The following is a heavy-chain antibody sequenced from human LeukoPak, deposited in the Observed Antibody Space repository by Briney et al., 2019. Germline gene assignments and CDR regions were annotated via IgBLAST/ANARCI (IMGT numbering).Heavy chain of an antibody. D-gene: IGHD3-22*01. Sequence: GGYLRLSCAASGFTFSSYAMSWVRQAPGKGLEWVSAISGSGGSTYYADSVKGRFTISRDNSKNTLYLQMNSLRAEDTAVYYCAKDAQYYYDSSGYGNFDYWGQGTLVTVSS. V-gene: IGHV3-23*01. CDR3: AKDAQYYYDSSGYGNFDY. J-gene: IGHJ4*02. CDR2: ISGSGGST. CDR1: GFTFSSYA.